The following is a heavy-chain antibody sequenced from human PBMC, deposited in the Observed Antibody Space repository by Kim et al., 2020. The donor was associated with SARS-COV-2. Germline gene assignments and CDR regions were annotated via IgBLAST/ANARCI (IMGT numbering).Heavy chain of an antibody. CDR3: ASVNKVPDY. Sequence: SETLSLTCTVSGGSISSSSYYWGWIRQPPGKGLEWIGSIYYSGSTYYNPSLKSRVTISVDTSKNQFSLKLSSVTAADTAVYYCASVNKVPDYWGQGTLVTVSS. J-gene: IGHJ4*02. V-gene: IGHV4-39*07. CDR1: GGSISSSSYY. CDR2: IYYSGST.